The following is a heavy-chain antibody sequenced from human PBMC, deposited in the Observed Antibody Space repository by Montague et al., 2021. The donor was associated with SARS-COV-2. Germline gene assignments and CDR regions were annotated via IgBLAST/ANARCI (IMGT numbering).Heavy chain of an antibody. CDR1: GFTFNNYN. CDR3: ARVRYYGSGTSLGMDV. Sequence: LRLSCAASGFTFNNYNMNWVRQPPGKGLEWIGEINHSGSTNYNPSLKSRVTISVDTSKNQFSLKLSSVTAADTAVYYCARVRYYGSGTSLGMDVWGQGTTVTVSS. J-gene: IGHJ6*02. CDR2: INHSGST. V-gene: IGHV4-34*01. D-gene: IGHD3-10*01.